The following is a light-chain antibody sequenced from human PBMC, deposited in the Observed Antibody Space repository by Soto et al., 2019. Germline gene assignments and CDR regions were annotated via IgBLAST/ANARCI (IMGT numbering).Light chain of an antibody. CDR1: SSNIGSNY. Sequence: QSVLTQPPSASGTPGQRVTISCSGSSSNIGSNYVYWYQQLPGTAPKLLIYRNNQRPSGVPDRLSGSKSGNSASRAISGLRSEDEADYYCAAWDDRLSGHVVFGGGTKLTVL. V-gene: IGLV1-47*01. J-gene: IGLJ2*01. CDR2: RNN. CDR3: AAWDDRLSGHVV.